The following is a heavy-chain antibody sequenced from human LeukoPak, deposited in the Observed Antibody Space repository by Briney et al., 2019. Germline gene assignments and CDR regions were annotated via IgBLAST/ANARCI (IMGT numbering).Heavy chain of an antibody. V-gene: IGHV3-30*18. Sequence: PGGSLRLSCAASGFTFSSYGMHWVRQAPGKGLEWVAVISYDGSNKYYADSVKGRFTISRDNSKNTLSLQMNSLRAEDTAVYYCAKGYYVSYFDYWGQGTLVTVSS. CDR1: GFTFSSYG. D-gene: IGHD3-22*01. CDR2: ISYDGSNK. CDR3: AKGYYVSYFDY. J-gene: IGHJ4*02.